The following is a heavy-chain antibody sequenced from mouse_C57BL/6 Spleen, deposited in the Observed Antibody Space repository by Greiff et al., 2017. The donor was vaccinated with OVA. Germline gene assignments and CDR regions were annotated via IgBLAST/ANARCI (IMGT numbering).Heavy chain of an antibody. CDR2: IYPRSGNT. V-gene: IGHV1-81*01. Sequence: VQLQQSGAELARPGASVKLSCKASGYTFTSYGISWVKQRTGQGLEWIGEIYPRSGNTYYNEKFKGKATLTADKSSSTAYMELRSLTSEDSAVYFCAGRDYDGAAWFAYWGQGTLVTVSA. D-gene: IGHD2-4*01. J-gene: IGHJ3*01. CDR1: GYTFTSYG. CDR3: AGRDYDGAAWFAY.